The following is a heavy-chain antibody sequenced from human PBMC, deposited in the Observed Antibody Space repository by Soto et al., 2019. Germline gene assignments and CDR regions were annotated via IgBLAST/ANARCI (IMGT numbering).Heavy chain of an antibody. CDR3: ARDDRVGATSFDY. D-gene: IGHD1-26*01. CDR2: IYTSGST. Sequence: SETLSLTCTVSGGSISSYCWSWIRPPAGKGLEWIGRIYTSGSTNYNPSLKSRVTMSVDTSKNQFSLKLSSVTAADTAVYYCARDDRVGATSFDYWGQGTLVTVSS. J-gene: IGHJ4*02. CDR1: GGSISSYC. V-gene: IGHV4-4*07.